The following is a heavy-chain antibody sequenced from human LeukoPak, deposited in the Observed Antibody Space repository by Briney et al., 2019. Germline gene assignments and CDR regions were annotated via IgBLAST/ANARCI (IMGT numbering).Heavy chain of an antibody. V-gene: IGHV3-30*04. J-gene: IGHJ4*02. Sequence: GRSLRLSCAASGFTFSSYAMHWVRQAPGKGLEWVAVISYDGSNKYYADSVKGRFTISRDNSKNTLYLQMNSLRAEDTAVYYCAKNPYYYGSGSYSEFDYWGQGTLVTVSS. CDR1: GFTFSSYA. CDR2: ISYDGSNK. CDR3: AKNPYYYGSGSYSEFDY. D-gene: IGHD3-10*01.